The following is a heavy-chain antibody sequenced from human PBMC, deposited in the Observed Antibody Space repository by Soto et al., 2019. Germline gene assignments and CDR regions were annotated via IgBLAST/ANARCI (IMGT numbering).Heavy chain of an antibody. V-gene: IGHV1-69*06. Sequence: ASVKVSCKASGGTFSSYAISWVRQAPGQGLEWMGGIIPIFGTANYAQKFQGRVTITADKSTSTAYMELSSLRSEDTAVYYCAREIRYSSSSGPYYYYYGMDVWGQGTTVTVS. D-gene: IGHD6-6*01. CDR3: AREIRYSSSSGPYYYYYGMDV. CDR2: IIPIFGTA. CDR1: GGTFSSYA. J-gene: IGHJ6*02.